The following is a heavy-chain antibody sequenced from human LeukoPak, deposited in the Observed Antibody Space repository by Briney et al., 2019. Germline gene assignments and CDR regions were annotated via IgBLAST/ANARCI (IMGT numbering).Heavy chain of an antibody. CDR3: AKGARYCSGGSCKVFY. CDR1: GFTFSSYG. J-gene: IGHJ4*02. D-gene: IGHD2-15*01. CDR2: ISYDGSNK. Sequence: GGSLRLSCAASGFTFSSYGMHWVRQAPGKGLEWVAVISYDGSNKYYADSVKGRFTISRDNSKNTLYLQVNSLRAEDTAVYYCAKGARYCSGGSCKVFYWGQGTLVTVSS. V-gene: IGHV3-30*18.